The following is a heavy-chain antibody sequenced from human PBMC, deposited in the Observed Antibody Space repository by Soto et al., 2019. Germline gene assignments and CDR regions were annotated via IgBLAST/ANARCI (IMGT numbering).Heavy chain of an antibody. J-gene: IGHJ4*02. D-gene: IGHD3-9*01. Sequence: DTLSVTCPCSGGSIGGRYGGLILQPPGKGLEWIGYVYYSGSSTSNPSLKSRVTMSADTSKNQLSLKVRSVTAADTAVYYCARVGERWQYFDWFYYFDSWGQGALVTVSS. CDR1: GGSIGGRY. CDR3: ARVGERWQYFDWFYYFDS. CDR2: VYYSGSS. V-gene: IGHV4-59*11.